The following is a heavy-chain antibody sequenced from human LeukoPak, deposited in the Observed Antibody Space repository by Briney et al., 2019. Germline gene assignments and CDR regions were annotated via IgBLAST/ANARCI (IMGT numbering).Heavy chain of an antibody. CDR3: AKGTTTLVVTKIDY. J-gene: IGHJ4*02. CDR2: ISGSGGST. Sequence: GGSLRLSCAASGFTFSSYAMSWVRQAPGKGLEWVSAISGSGGSTYYADSVRGRFTISRDNSKNTLYLQMNSLRAEDTAVYYCAKGTTTLVVTKIDYWGQGTLVTVSS. CDR1: GFTFSSYA. V-gene: IGHV3-23*01. D-gene: IGHD4-23*01.